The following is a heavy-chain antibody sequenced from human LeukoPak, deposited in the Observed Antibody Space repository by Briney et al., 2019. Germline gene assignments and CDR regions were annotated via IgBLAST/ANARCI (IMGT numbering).Heavy chain of an antibody. CDR2: IKEDGSEE. CDR1: GFTFGDYA. J-gene: IGHJ5*02. Sequence: GGSLRLSCTASGFTFGDYAMSWFRQAPGKGLEWVANIKEDGSEEYYVDSVKGRFTIYRDNAKNSLYLQMNSLRGEDTAVYYCARAAIVVVVAATWFDPWGQGTLVTVSS. V-gene: IGHV3-7*01. D-gene: IGHD2-15*01. CDR3: ARAAIVVVVAATWFDP.